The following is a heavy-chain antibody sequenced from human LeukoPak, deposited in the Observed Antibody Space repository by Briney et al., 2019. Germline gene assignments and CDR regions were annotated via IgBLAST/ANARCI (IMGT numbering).Heavy chain of an antibody. CDR3: ARDKERSGYYYYYYGMDV. Sequence: GGSLRLSCAASGFTFSSYGMHWVRQAPGKGLEWVAVIWYDGSNKYYADSVKGQFTISRDNSKNTLYLQMNSLRAEDTAVYYCARDKERSGYYYYYYGMDVWGQGTTVTASS. V-gene: IGHV3-33*01. CDR2: IWYDGSNK. J-gene: IGHJ6*02. D-gene: IGHD3-3*01. CDR1: GFTFSSYG.